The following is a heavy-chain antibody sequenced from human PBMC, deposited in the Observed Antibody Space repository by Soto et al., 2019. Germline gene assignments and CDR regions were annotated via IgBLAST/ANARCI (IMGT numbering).Heavy chain of an antibody. V-gene: IGHV4-39*01. Sequence: SETLSLTCTVSGGSISSSSYYWGWIRQPPGKGLEWIGSIYYSGSTYYNPSLKSRVNISVDTSKNQFSMKLSSVTAADTAVYYCASLDRYYDSSGYPLYYFDYWGQGTLVTVSS. CDR1: GGSISSSSYY. CDR3: ASLDRYYDSSGYPLYYFDY. D-gene: IGHD3-22*01. CDR2: IYYSGST. J-gene: IGHJ4*02.